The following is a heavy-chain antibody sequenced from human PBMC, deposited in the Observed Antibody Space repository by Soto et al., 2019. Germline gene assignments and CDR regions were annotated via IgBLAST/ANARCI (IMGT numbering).Heavy chain of an antibody. Sequence: GGSLRLSCAASGFTFSSYSMNWVRQAPGKGLEWVSYISSSSSTIYYADSVKGRFTISRDNAKNSLYLQMNSLRDEDMAVYYCARDGGDSGYDLSYYYYYGMDVWGQGTTVTVSS. D-gene: IGHD5-12*01. CDR3: ARDGGDSGYDLSYYYYYGMDV. J-gene: IGHJ6*02. CDR1: GFTFSSYS. CDR2: ISSSSSTI. V-gene: IGHV3-48*02.